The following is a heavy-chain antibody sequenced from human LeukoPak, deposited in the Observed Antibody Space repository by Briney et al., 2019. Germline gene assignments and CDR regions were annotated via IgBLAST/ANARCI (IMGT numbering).Heavy chain of an antibody. CDR3: AHRLSGTLDY. D-gene: IGHD1-7*01. J-gene: IGHJ4*02. CDR2: IYWDDDK. CDR1: GFSLSTSGVG. V-gene: IGHV2-5*02. Sequence: SGPTLAKPTQTLTLTCTFSGFSLSTSGVGVAWIRQPPRKALEWLALIYWDDDKRYSPSLKSRLTITKDTSKNPVVLTMTNMDPVDTATYYCAHRLSGTLDYWSQGTLVTVSS.